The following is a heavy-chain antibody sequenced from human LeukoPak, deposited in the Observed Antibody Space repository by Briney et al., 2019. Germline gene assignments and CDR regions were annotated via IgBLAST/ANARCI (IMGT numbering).Heavy chain of an antibody. J-gene: IGHJ4*02. V-gene: IGHV1-69*06. CDR3: ARDLLIQLWLSYFDY. Sequence: SVKVSCKASGGTFSSYAISWVRQAPGQGLEWMGRIIPIFGTANYAQKFQGRVTITADKSTSTAYMELSSLRSEDTAVYYCARDLLIQLWLSYFDYWGQGTLVTVSS. D-gene: IGHD5-18*01. CDR2: IIPIFGTA. CDR1: GGTFSSYA.